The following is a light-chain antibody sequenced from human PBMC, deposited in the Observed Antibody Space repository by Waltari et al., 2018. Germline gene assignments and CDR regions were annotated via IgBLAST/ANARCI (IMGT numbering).Light chain of an antibody. CDR1: ALPGQY. V-gene: IGLV3-25*03. CDR2: KAN. CDR3: QSADSSGAYKV. Sequence: SYELTQPPSVSVSPGQTATITCSGDALPGQYAHWYQPKPGQAPLLGIYKANQRPSGIPERFSGSTSGTIVTLTISGVQAEDEADYYCQSADSSGAYKVFGTGTKVSVL. J-gene: IGLJ1*01.